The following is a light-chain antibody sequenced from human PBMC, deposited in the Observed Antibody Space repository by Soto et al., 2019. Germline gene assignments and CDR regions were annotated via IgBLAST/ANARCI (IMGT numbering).Light chain of an antibody. Sequence: DIVVTQSPLTLPVTPGETASISCRSSQSLVHSNGYNYLDWYLQTPGQSPQLXXYLGSNRASGVPDRFSSSGSGTDFTLKLSRVEAEDVGVYDGVQALQSPPWTFGQGTKVDNK. CDR3: VQALQSPPWT. CDR1: QSLVHSNGYNY. J-gene: IGKJ1*01. CDR2: LGS. V-gene: IGKV2-28*01.